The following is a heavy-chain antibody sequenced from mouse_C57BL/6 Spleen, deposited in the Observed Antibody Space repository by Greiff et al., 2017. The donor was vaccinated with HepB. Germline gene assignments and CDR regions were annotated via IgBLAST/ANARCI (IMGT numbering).Heavy chain of an antibody. V-gene: IGHV1-75*01. CDR3: ARSPITTVVPWYFDV. CDR1: GYTFTDYY. CDR2: IFPGSGST. Sequence: QVQLQQSGPELVKPGASVKISCKASGYTFTDYYINWVKQRPGQGLEWIGWIFPGSGSTYYNEKFKGKATLTVDKSSSTAYMLLSSLTSEDSAVYFCARSPITTVVPWYFDVWGTGTTVTVSS. D-gene: IGHD1-1*01. J-gene: IGHJ1*03.